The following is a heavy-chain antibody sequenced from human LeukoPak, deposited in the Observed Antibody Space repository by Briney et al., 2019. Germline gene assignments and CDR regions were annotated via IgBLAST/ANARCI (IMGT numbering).Heavy chain of an antibody. D-gene: IGHD3-10*01. CDR2: ISSDGTNT. Sequence: GGSLRLSCSASGFTFSTYWMHWVRQAPGKGLVWVSRISSDGTNTNYADSVKGRFTISRDNAKNTLYLQMNSLRAEDTAVYYCAKDSDYYGSGSSVDYWGQGTLVTVSS. CDR1: GFTFSTYW. CDR3: AKDSDYYGSGSSVDY. J-gene: IGHJ4*02. V-gene: IGHV3-74*01.